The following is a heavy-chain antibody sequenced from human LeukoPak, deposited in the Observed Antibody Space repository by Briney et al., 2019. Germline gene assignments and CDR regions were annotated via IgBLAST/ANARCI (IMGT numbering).Heavy chain of an antibody. CDR3: ARHSDRTAYTAKGFDY. J-gene: IGHJ4*02. CDR2: IYYSGTT. V-gene: IGHV4-39*01. D-gene: IGHD2-21*02. Sequence: SETLSLTCSVSGGSISSSDHFWGWIRQPPGKGLEWIGSIYYSGTTYYNPSLKSRVTISVGMFKNQFSLKLSSVTAADTAVYYCARHSDRTAYTAKGFDYWGQGTLVTVSS. CDR1: GGSISSSDHF.